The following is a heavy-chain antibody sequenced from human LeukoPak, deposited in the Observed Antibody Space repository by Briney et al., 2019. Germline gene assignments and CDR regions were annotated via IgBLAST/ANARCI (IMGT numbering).Heavy chain of an antibody. J-gene: IGHJ4*02. CDR2: ISYDGSNK. V-gene: IGHV3-30-3*01. CDR3: ARDPNWVYYFDY. D-gene: IGHD7-27*01. Sequence: PGGSLRLSCAASGFTFSSYAMHWVRQAPGKGLEWVAVISYDGSNKYYADSVKGRFTISRDNSKNTLYLQMNSLRAEDTAVYYCARDPNWVYYFDYWGQGTLVTVSS. CDR1: GFTFSSYA.